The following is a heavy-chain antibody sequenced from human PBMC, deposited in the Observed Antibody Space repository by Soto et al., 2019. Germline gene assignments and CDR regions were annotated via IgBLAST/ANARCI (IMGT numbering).Heavy chain of an antibody. CDR3: ARDIGTRRGWFDP. Sequence: EVQLVESGGGLVQPGGSLRLSCAASGFTFSSYWMSWVGQAPGKGLEWVANIKQDGSEKYYVDSVKGRFTISRDNAKNSLYLQMNSLRAEDTAVYYCARDIGTRRGWFDPWGQGTLVTVSS. D-gene: IGHD1-26*01. CDR2: IKQDGSEK. CDR1: GFTFSSYW. V-gene: IGHV3-7*01. J-gene: IGHJ5*02.